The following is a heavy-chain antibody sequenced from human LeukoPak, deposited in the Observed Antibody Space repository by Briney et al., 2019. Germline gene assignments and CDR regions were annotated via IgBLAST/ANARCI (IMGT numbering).Heavy chain of an antibody. J-gene: IGHJ3*02. V-gene: IGHV1-18*01. D-gene: IGHD4-23*01. CDR1: GYTFTSYA. Sequence: ASVKVSCKASGYTFTSYAMHWVRQAPGQGLEWMGWISAYNGNTNYAQKLQGRVTMTTDTSTSTAYMELRSLRSDDTAVYYCARFYGGNPYDAFDIWGQGTMVTVSS. CDR2: ISAYNGNT. CDR3: ARFYGGNPYDAFDI.